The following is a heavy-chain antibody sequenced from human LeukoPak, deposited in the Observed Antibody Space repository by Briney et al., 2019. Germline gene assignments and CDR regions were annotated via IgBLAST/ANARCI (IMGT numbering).Heavy chain of an antibody. CDR2: IYYSGST. CDR1: GGSISSSSYY. D-gene: IGHD5-18*01. Sequence: SETLSLTCTVSGGSISSSSYYWSWIRQPPGKGLEWIGYIYYSGSTNYNPSLKSRVTISVDTSKNQFSLKLSSVTAADTAVYYCARAGYSYGLGAFDIWGQGTMVTVSS. J-gene: IGHJ3*02. CDR3: ARAGYSYGLGAFDI. V-gene: IGHV4-61*01.